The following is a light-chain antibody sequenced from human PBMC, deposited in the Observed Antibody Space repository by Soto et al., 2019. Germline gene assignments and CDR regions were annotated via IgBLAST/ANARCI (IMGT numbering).Light chain of an antibody. V-gene: IGLV2-8*01. CDR1: SSDVGGYNF. J-gene: IGLJ1*01. Sequence: QSALTQPPSASGSPGQSVAISCTGTSSDVGGYNFVSWYQQHPGKAPKLMIYEVTKRPSGVPDRFSGSKSGNTASLTVSGLQAEDEADYYCCSYAGNHIYVFGTGTKLTVL. CDR3: CSYAGNHIYV. CDR2: EVT.